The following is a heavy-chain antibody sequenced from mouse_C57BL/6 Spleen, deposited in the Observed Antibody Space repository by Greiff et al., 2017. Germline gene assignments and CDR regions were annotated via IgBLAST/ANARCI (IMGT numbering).Heavy chain of an antibody. D-gene: IGHD3-3*01. J-gene: IGHJ1*03. V-gene: IGHV5-17*01. CDR3: ARGGGRGYFDV. Sequence: EVKVVESGGGLVKPGGSLKLSCAASGFTFSDYGMRWVRQAPEKGLEWVAYISSGSSTIYYADTVKGRFTISRDNAKNTLFLQMTRLRSEDTAMYYCARGGGRGYFDVWGTGTTVTVSS. CDR1: GFTFSDYG. CDR2: ISSGSSTI.